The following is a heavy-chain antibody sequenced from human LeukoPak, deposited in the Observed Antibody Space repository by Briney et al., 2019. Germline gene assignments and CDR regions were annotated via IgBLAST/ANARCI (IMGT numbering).Heavy chain of an antibody. CDR2: INPNSGGT. J-gene: IGHJ4*02. V-gene: IGHV1-2*02. D-gene: IGHD6-13*01. Sequence: GASVKVSCKASGYTFTGYYMHWVRQAPGQGLEWMGWINPNSGGTNYAQKFQGRVTMTRDTSISTAYMELRSLRSDDTAVYYCARESNSSPTDYWGQGTLVTVSS. CDR3: ARESNSSPTDY. CDR1: GYTFTGYY.